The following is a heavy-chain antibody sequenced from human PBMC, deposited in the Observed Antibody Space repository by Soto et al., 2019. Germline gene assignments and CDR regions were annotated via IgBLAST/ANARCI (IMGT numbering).Heavy chain of an antibody. D-gene: IGHD3-16*01. CDR1: GFTFGASA. CDR2: IGSKGETYAT. V-gene: IGHV3-73*01. Sequence: GGSLRLSCAASGFTFGASALQWVRQASGKGLEWLGRIGSKGETYATTYAASVKGRFTISRDDSKKTAYLQMNSLESEDTAVYHCVADVAEVGEGELDYWGQGALVTVSS. J-gene: IGHJ4*02. CDR3: VADVAEVGEGELDY.